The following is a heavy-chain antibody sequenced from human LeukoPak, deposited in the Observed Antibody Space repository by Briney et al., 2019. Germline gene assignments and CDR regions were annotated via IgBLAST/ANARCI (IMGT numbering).Heavy chain of an antibody. J-gene: IGHJ6*02. CDR3: ARDQSGMDV. CDR2: IYSGGST. V-gene: IGHV3-66*02. Sequence: GGSLRLSCAASGFTFSSYWMSWVRQAPGKGLEWVSVIYSGGSTYYADSVKGRFTISRDNSKNTLYLQMNSLRAEDTAVYYCARDQSGMDVWGQGTTVTVSS. CDR1: GFTFSSYW.